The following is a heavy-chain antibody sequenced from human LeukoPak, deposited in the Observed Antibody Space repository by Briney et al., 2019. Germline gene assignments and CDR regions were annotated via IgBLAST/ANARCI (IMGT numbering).Heavy chain of an antibody. Sequence: GGSLRLSCAASGFTLSIYAIHWVRQAPGKGLEWVAVISHDGSTTYYADSVKGRFTISRDNSKNTLYLQMNSLKTEDTAVYYCRWVTPVGDYWGQGTLVTVSS. CDR2: ISHDGSTT. CDR1: GFTLSIYA. CDR3: RWVTPVGDY. D-gene: IGHD4-23*01. V-gene: IGHV3-30*04. J-gene: IGHJ4*02.